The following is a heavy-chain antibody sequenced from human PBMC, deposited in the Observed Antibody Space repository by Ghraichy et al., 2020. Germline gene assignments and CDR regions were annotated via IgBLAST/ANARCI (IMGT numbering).Heavy chain of an antibody. CDR1: GGSISSSNYY. D-gene: IGHD3-9*01. J-gene: IGHJ5*02. Sequence: SETLSLTCTVSGGSISSSNYYWGWIRPPPGKGLEWIGSIYYSGSTYYSPSLKHRVTISVDTSKNQFSLRLSFVTTADTAVYYCTKTYYDILTASFDPWGQGTLVTVSS. CDR3: TKTYYDILTASFDP. V-gene: IGHV4-39*01. CDR2: IYYSGST.